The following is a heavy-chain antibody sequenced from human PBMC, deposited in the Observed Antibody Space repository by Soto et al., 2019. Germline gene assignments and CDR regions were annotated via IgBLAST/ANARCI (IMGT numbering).Heavy chain of an antibody. CDR2: MNPNSCNT. Sequence: RLSRKASGYSFTRYDIYWVRRPPLQEQEWMGWMNPNSCNTGYAQKFQGRVTMTRNTSISTAYMELRSLRSEDTAVYHCACGDHRDIHAFPTRRSYDL. J-gene: IGHJ2*01. CDR3: ACGDHRDIHAFPTRRSYDL. D-gene: IGHD3-16*01. V-gene: IGHV1-8*01. CDR1: GYSFTRYD.